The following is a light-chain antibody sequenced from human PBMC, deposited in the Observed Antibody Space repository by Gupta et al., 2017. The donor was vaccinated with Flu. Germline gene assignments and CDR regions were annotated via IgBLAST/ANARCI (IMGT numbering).Light chain of an antibody. CDR3: SSYPNANPFVV. CDR2: EVS. CDR1: SSDIGGYDY. V-gene: IGLV2-14*01. J-gene: IGLJ2*01. Sequence: SSDIGGYDYVSWYQQHPGNAPKLMLFEVSRRPAGISDRFSGSRSGNTASLTISGLLAEDEAFYYCSSYPNANPFVVFGGGTKVTVL.